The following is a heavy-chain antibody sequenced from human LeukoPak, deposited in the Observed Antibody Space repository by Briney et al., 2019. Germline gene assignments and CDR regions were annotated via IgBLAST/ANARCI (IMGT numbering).Heavy chain of an antibody. Sequence: GGSLRLSCAASGFTLSSYGMHWVRQAPGKGLEWVAVIWYDGSNKYYADSVKGRFTISRDNSKNTLYLQMNSLRAEDTAVYYCARDGSRYSGSYGTDYWGQGTLVTVSS. J-gene: IGHJ4*02. CDR2: IWYDGSNK. D-gene: IGHD1-26*01. CDR1: GFTLSSYG. V-gene: IGHV3-33*01. CDR3: ARDGSRYSGSYGTDY.